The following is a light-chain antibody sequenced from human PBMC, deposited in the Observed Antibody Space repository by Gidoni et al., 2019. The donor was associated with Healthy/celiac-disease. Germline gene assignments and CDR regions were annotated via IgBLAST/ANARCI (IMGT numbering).Light chain of an antibody. V-gene: IGLV2-23*01. Sequence: QSALTQPASVSGSPGQSITIPCTGTSSDVGSYNLVSWDQQHPGKAPKLMIYEGSKRPSGVSNRFSGSKSGNTASLTISGLQAEDEADYYCCSYAGSSTWVFGGGTTLTVL. CDR2: EGS. CDR3: CSYAGSSTWV. J-gene: IGLJ3*02. CDR1: SSDVGSYNL.